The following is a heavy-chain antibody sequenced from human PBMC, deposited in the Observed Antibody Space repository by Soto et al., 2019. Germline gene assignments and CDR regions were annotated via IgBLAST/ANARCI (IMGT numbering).Heavy chain of an antibody. Sequence: ASVKVSCKASGYTFTSYAIHWVRQAPGERLEWMGWINAGNGNTKYSQKFQGRGTITRDTSASTAYMELSSLRSEDTAVYYCARLLAAAGSFQHWGQGTLVTVSS. CDR3: ARLLAAAGSFQH. CDR1: GYTFTSYA. CDR2: INAGNGNT. J-gene: IGHJ1*01. V-gene: IGHV1-3*01. D-gene: IGHD6-13*01.